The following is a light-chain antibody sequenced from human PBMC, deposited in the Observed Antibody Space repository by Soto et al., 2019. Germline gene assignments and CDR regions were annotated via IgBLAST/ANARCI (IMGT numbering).Light chain of an antibody. CDR2: SNH. V-gene: IGLV1-44*01. CDR3: AAWDDSLSGVV. Sequence: QSVLTQQPSASGTPGQRVTISCSGSSSNIGSNTAQWYQHVPGAAPRLLIYSNHRRPSGVPDRFSGSKSGTSASLTIGGLQSEDEADYYCAAWDDSLSGVVFGGGTKLTVL. J-gene: IGLJ2*01. CDR1: SSNIGSNT.